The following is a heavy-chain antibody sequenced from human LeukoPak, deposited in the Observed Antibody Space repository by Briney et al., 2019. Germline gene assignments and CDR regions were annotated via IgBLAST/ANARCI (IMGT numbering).Heavy chain of an antibody. CDR1: GLIFSNFA. CDR3: AKDHVNAGRLDY. J-gene: IGHJ4*02. CDR2: ITGTSGRT. D-gene: IGHD6-13*01. V-gene: IGHV3-23*01. Sequence: GGSLRLSCEVSGLIFSNFAMAWVRQAPGKGLEWLSLITGTSGRTYYAASVKGRFTISRDNSKNTVYLQMDNLRAEDTALYYCAKDHVNAGRLDYWGQGTPVTVSS.